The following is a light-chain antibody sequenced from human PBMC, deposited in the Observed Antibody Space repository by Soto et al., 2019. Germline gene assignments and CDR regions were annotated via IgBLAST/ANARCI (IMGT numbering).Light chain of an antibody. CDR3: QYYYESSP. CDR1: QTLRRTY. Sequence: EIVFTPSSGPLSLSPGGRATLSCRASQTLRRTYIAWYQQKPGQAPRLLIYGASSRATGIADRFSGSGSGTDFTLTISRLEPEDFAVYYCQYYYESSPFGRGTKVDIK. CDR2: GAS. V-gene: IGKV3-20*01. J-gene: IGKJ4*01.